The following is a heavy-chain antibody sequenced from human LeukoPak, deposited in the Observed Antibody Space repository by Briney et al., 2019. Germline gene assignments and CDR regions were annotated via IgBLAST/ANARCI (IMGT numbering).Heavy chain of an antibody. CDR3: ARVGPGPRITMVRGVIIGRWFDP. D-gene: IGHD3-10*01. CDR1: GGSFSGYY. Sequence: SETLSLTCAVYGGSFSGYYWSWIRQPPGKGLEWIGDINHSGSTNYNPSLKSRVTISVDTSKNQFSLKLSSVTAADTAVYYCARVGPGPRITMVRGVIIGRWFDPWGQGTLVTVSS. V-gene: IGHV4-34*01. J-gene: IGHJ5*02. CDR2: INHSGST.